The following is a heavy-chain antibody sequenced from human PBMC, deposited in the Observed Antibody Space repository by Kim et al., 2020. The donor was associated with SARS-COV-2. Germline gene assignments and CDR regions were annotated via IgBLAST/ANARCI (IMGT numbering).Heavy chain of an antibody. Sequence: SVKVSCKASGGTFSSYAISWVRQAPGQGLEWMGGIIPIFGTANYAQKFQGRVTITADESTSTAYMELSSLRSEDTAVYYCASAEPYYDSSGYPLATFDIWGQGTMVTVSS. CDR2: IIPIFGTA. V-gene: IGHV1-69*13. J-gene: IGHJ3*02. CDR1: GGTFSSYA. D-gene: IGHD3-22*01. CDR3: ASAEPYYDSSGYPLATFDI.